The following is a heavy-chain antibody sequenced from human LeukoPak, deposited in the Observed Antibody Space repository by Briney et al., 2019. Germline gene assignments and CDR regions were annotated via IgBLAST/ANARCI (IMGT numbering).Heavy chain of an antibody. CDR3: AKVKGGSYFDY. CDR2: ISGSGGST. J-gene: IGHJ4*02. V-gene: IGHV3-23*01. CDR1: GFTFSNYA. D-gene: IGHD1-26*01. Sequence: GGSLRLSCAASGFTFSNYAMSWVRQAPGKGLEWVSAISGSGGSTYYADSVKGRFPISRDNSKNTLYLRMSSLSPEDTAVYYCAKVKGGSYFDYWGQGTLVTVSS.